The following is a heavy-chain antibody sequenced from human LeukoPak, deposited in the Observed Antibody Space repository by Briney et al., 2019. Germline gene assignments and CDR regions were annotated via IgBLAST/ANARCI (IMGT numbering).Heavy chain of an antibody. CDR2: INPSGGST. D-gene: IGHD6-13*01. CDR1: GGTFSSYA. CDR3: ARGRGSSSWYVDY. J-gene: IGHJ4*02. V-gene: IGHV1-46*01. Sequence: ASVKVSCKASGGTFSSYAISWVRQAPGQGLEWMGIINPSGGSTSYAQKFQGRVTMTRDTSTSTVYMELSSLRSEDTAVYYCARGRGSSSWYVDYWGQGTLVTVSS.